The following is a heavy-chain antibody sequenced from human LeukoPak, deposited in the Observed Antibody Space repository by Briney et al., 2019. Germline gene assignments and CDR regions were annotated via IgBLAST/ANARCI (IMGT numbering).Heavy chain of an antibody. D-gene: IGHD3-10*02. CDR3: AELGITMIGGV. V-gene: IGHV3-11*04. CDR2: ISSSGSTI. J-gene: IGHJ6*04. CDR1: GGSISSSSYY. Sequence: LSLTCTVSGGSISSSSYYWGWIRQPPGNGLEWVSDISSSGSTIYYADSVKGRFTISRDNAKNSLYMQMNSLRAEDTAVYYCAELGITMIGGVWGKGTTVTISS.